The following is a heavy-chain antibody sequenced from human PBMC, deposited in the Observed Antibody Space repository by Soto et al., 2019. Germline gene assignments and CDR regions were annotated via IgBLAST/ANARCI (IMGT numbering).Heavy chain of an antibody. Sequence: SGGSLRLSCAASGFTVSSNYMSWVRQAPGKGLEWVSVIYSGGSTYYADSVKGRFTISRDNSKNTLYLQMNSLRAEDTAVYYCARDPEKYSGSDLGIDYWGQGNMVAVSS. CDR3: ARDPEKYSGSDLGIDY. CDR2: IYSGGST. D-gene: IGHD5-12*01. J-gene: IGHJ4*02. CDR1: GFTVSSNY. V-gene: IGHV3-53*01.